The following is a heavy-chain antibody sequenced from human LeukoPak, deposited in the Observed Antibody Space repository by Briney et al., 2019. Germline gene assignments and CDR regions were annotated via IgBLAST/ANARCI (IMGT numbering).Heavy chain of an antibody. CDR2: INSDGSST. V-gene: IGHV3-74*01. CDR3: ARDDLVGATDY. Sequence: GGSLRLSCAASGFTFSSYGMHWVRQAPGKGLVWVSRINSDGSSTSYADSVKGRFTISRDNAKNTLYLQMNSLRAEDTAVYYCARDDLVGATDYWGQGTLVTVSS. CDR1: GFTFSSYG. D-gene: IGHD1-26*01. J-gene: IGHJ4*02.